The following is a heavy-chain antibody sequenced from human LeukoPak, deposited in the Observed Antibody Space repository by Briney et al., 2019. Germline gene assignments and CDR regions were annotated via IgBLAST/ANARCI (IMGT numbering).Heavy chain of an antibody. CDR3: ARDSYDYVWGSYATGYYGMDV. CDR2: MNPNSGNT. D-gene: IGHD3-16*01. CDR1: GYTFTSYD. J-gene: IGHJ6*02. Sequence: DSVKVSCKASGYTFTSYDINWVRQATGQGLEWMGWMNPNSGNTGYAQKFQGRVTMTRNTSISTAYMELSSLRSEDTAVYYCARDSYDYVWGSYATGYYGMDVWGQGTTVTVSS. V-gene: IGHV1-8*01.